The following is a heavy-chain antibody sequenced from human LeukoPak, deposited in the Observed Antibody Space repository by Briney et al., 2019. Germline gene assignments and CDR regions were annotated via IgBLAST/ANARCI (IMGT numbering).Heavy chain of an antibody. J-gene: IGHJ2*01. V-gene: IGHV1-69*13. CDR1: GYTFTSYY. CDR3: ARVLDLGDSYGPNWYFDL. D-gene: IGHD5-18*01. CDR2: IIPIFGTA. Sequence: ASVKVSCKASGYTFTSYYIHWVRQAPGQGLEWMGGIIPIFGTANYAQKFQGRVTITADESTSTAYMELSSLRSEDTAVYYCARVLDLGDSYGPNWYFDLWGRGTLVTVSS.